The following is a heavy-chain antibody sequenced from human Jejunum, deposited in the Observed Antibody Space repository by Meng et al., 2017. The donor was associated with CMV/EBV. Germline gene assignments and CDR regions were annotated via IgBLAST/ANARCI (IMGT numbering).Heavy chain of an antibody. CDR1: VSPFSSYA. J-gene: IGHJ5*02. CDR3: AKAYYQLLSNLFDP. Sequence: SSVSPFSSYAMTWVRQAPGKGLEWVAALSGSGGRTWYADPVKGRFTISRDNSKDTLYLEMNSLRAEDTAVYYCAKAYYQLLSNLFDPWGQGTLVTVSS. V-gene: IGHV3-23*01. D-gene: IGHD2-2*01. CDR2: LSGSGGRT.